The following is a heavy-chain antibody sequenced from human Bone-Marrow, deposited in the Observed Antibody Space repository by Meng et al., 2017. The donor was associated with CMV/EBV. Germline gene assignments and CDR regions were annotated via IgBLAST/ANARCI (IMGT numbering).Heavy chain of an antibody. D-gene: IGHD6-6*01. Sequence: GESLKISCTASGFTFDDYGMSWVRQAPGKGLEWVSGCNWNAGNTGYAASVKGRFSIFRDNAKNSLYLQMKRLKVEDTAVYYCAREPWFSTSSGGDYWGQGTPVTVSS. CDR1: GFTFDDYG. J-gene: IGHJ4*02. CDR2: CNWNAGNT. V-gene: IGHV3-20*04. CDR3: AREPWFSTSSGGDY.